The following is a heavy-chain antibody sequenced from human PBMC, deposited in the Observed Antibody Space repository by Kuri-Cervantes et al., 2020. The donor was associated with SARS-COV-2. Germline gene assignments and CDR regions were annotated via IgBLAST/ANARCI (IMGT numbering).Heavy chain of an antibody. CDR2: IYSGGST. D-gene: IGHD6-6*01. Sequence: GGSLRLSCAASGFTVSSNYMSWVRQAPGKGLEWVSVIYSGGSTYYADSVKGRFTISRDNSKNTLYLQMNGLRAEDTAVYYCASKREQLVPIYYYYYMDVWGKGTTVTVSS. J-gene: IGHJ6*03. CDR3: ASKREQLVPIYYYYYMDV. CDR1: GFTVSSNY. V-gene: IGHV3-66*01.